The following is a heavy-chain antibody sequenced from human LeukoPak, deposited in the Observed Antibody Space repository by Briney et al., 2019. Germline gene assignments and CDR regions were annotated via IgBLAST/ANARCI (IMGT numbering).Heavy chain of an antibody. Sequence: SETLSLTCAVYGGSFSGYYWSWIRQPPGKGLEWIGEINHSGSTSYNPSLKSRVTISVDTSKNQFSLKLSSVTAADTAVYYCARIPDTAMGLFDYWGQGTLVTVSS. V-gene: IGHV4-34*01. CDR2: INHSGST. CDR1: GGSFSGYY. CDR3: ARIPDTAMGLFDY. J-gene: IGHJ4*02. D-gene: IGHD5-18*01.